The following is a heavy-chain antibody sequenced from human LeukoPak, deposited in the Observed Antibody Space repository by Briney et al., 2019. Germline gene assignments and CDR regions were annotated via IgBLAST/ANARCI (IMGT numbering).Heavy chain of an antibody. D-gene: IGHD2-15*01. J-gene: IGHJ4*02. V-gene: IGHV3-30*02. CDR1: GFTFSSYG. CDR3: AKVSGSYLPNFDY. CDR2: IRYDGSNK. Sequence: GGSLRLSCAACGFTFSSYGMHWVRQAPGKGLEWVAFIRYDGSNKYYADSVKGRFTISRDNSKNTLYLQMNSLRAEDTAVYYCAKVSGSYLPNFDYWGQGTLVTVS.